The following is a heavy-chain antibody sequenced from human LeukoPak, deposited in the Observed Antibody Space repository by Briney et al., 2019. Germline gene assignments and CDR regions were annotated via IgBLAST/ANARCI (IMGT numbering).Heavy chain of an antibody. V-gene: IGHV4-34*01. J-gene: IGHJ5*02. D-gene: IGHD1-7*01. Sequence: PSETLSLTCAVYGGSFSGYYWSWIRQPPGKGLEWIGEINHSGSTNYNPSLKSRVTISVDTSKNQFSLKLSSVTAADTAVYYCASITGTTSSWFDPWGQGTLVTVPS. CDR3: ASITGTTSSWFDP. CDR2: INHSGST. CDR1: GGSFSGYY.